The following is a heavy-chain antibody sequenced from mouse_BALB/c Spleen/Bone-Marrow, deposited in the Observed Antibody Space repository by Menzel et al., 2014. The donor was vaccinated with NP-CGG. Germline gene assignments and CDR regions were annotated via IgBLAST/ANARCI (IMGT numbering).Heavy chain of an antibody. Sequence: LVKTGASVKISCKASGYSFTGYYMHWVKQSPGKSLEWTGYISCYNGATSYNQKFKGKATFTVDTSSSTAYMQFNSLTSEDSAVYYCARVRGDYDGYAMDYWGQGTSVTVSS. V-gene: IGHV1S34*01. D-gene: IGHD2-4*01. CDR1: GYSFTGYY. CDR2: ISCYNGAT. J-gene: IGHJ4*01. CDR3: ARVRGDYDGYAMDY.